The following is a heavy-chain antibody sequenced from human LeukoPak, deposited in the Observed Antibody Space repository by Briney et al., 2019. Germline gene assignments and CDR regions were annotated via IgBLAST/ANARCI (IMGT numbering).Heavy chain of an antibody. CDR2: IKEDGNEK. CDR1: GFSFSSYW. Sequence: GGSLRLSCAASGFSFSSYWMSWVRQAPGKGLEWVANIKEDGNEKYFVDSVKGRFTISRHNAKNSLYLQMNSLRAEDTGVYYCARDPGIAAAGTFYYYGMDVWGQGTTVTVSS. D-gene: IGHD6-13*01. V-gene: IGHV3-7*01. CDR3: ARDPGIAAAGTFYYYGMDV. J-gene: IGHJ6*02.